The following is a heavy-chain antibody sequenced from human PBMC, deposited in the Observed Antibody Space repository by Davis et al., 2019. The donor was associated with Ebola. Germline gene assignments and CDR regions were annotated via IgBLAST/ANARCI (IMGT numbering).Heavy chain of an antibody. D-gene: IGHD3-10*01. CDR2: ISSSGSTI. V-gene: IGHV3-11*01. CDR3: ARDQQREARFGELLYGYYYYYGMDV. Sequence: GESLKISCAASGFTVSSNYMSWVRQAPGKGLEWVSYISSSGSTIYYADSVKGRFTISRDNAKNSLYLQMNSLRAEDTAVYYCARDQQREARFGELLYGYYYYYGMDVWGKGTTVTVSS. CDR1: GFTVSSNY. J-gene: IGHJ6*04.